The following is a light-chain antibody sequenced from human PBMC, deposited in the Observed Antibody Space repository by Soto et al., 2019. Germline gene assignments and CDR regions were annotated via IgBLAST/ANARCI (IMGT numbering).Light chain of an antibody. V-gene: IGLV2-23*01. J-gene: IGLJ2*01. Sequence: QSLLTQPASVSWSPRQSITISCTGTSSDVGSYNLVSWYQQHPGKAPKLMIFEGSRRPSGVSSRFSGSKSGNTASLTISGLQAQDEADYYCCSYAGNNTVGFGGGTKVTVL. CDR1: SSDVGSYNL. CDR3: CSYAGNNTVG. CDR2: EGS.